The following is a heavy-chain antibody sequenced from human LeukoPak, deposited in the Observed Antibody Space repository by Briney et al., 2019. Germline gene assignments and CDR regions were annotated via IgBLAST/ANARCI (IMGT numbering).Heavy chain of an antibody. CDR1: GGSISSNNYY. Sequence: PSETLSLTCTVSGGSISSNNYYWNWIRQPAGKGLEWIGRIYTSGSTSGSTNYNPSLKSRVTISVDTSKNQFSLKLTSVTAADTAIYYCARSGASSSGWPIDYWGQGTLVTVSS. J-gene: IGHJ4*02. CDR3: ARSGASSSGWPIDY. V-gene: IGHV4-61*02. D-gene: IGHD6-25*01. CDR2: IYTSGSTSGST.